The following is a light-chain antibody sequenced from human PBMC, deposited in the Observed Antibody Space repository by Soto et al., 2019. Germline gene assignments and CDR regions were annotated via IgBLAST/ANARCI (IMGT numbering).Light chain of an antibody. CDR2: GVD. CDR1: SSDVGAYKY. V-gene: IGLV2-8*01. Sequence: QSVLTQPPSASGSPGQSVTISCTGTSSDVGAYKYVSWYQQFPGEAPNLIIYGVDKRPSGVPSRFSGSKSGNTAFLTVSGLQLEDEADYYCSSLAGRNVYVFGSGTKVTVL. J-gene: IGLJ1*01. CDR3: SSLAGRNVYV.